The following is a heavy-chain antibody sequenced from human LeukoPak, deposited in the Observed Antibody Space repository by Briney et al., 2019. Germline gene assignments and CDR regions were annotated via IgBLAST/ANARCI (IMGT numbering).Heavy chain of an antibody. Sequence: SETLSLTCAVYGGSFSGYYWSWIRQPPGKGLEWIGEINHSGSTNYNPSLKSRATISVDTSKNQFSLKLSSVTAADTAVYYCARGRGRVWYYYYGMDVWGQGITVTVSS. V-gene: IGHV4-34*01. CDR3: ARGRGRVWYYYYGMDV. CDR2: INHSGST. D-gene: IGHD2-8*02. J-gene: IGHJ6*02. CDR1: GGSFSGYY.